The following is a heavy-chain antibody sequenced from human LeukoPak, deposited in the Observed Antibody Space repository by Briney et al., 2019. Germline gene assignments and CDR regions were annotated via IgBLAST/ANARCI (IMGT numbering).Heavy chain of an antibody. J-gene: IGHJ4*02. V-gene: IGHV3-30*14. D-gene: IGHD6-19*01. Sequence: GGSLRLSCAASGFTFSSYAMHWVRQAPGKGLEWVAVISYDGSNKYYADSVKGRFTISRDNSKNTLYLQMNSLRAEDTAVYYCARGGAVAADQDYWGQGTLVTVSS. CDR1: GFTFSSYA. CDR2: ISYDGSNK. CDR3: ARGGAVAADQDY.